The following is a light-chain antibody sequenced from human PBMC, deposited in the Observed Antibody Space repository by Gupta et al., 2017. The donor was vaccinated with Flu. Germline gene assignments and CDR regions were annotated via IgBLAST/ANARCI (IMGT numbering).Light chain of an antibody. V-gene: IGLV1-40*01. CDR2: RNN. CDR1: SSNIGAPYD. CDR3: QSYDSSLSGWV. J-gene: IGLJ3*02. Sequence: QSLLAQPPSVSGAPGQRVTISCTGGSSNIGAPYDVHWYQQLPGTAPKLLIYRNNNRPSGVPDRSSASKSGASASLAISGLQAEDEADYYCQSYDSSLSGWVFGGGTKLTVL.